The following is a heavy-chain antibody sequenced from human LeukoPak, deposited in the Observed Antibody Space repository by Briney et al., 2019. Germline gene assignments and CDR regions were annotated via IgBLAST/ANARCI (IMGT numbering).Heavy chain of an antibody. V-gene: IGHV4-39*07. CDR1: GGSISSNSYY. J-gene: IGHJ6*03. CDR2: IYYSGST. D-gene: IGHD1-26*01. CDR3: AREGGAGYYYYYMDV. Sequence: PSETLSLTCAVSGGSISSNSYYWGWIRQPPGKGLEWIGSIYYSGSTYYNPSLKSRVTISVDTSKDQFSLKLSSVTAADTAVYYCAREGGAGYYYYYMDVWGKGTTVTVSS.